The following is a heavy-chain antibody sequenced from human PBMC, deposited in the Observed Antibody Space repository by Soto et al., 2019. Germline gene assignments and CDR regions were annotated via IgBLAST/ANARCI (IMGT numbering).Heavy chain of an antibody. V-gene: IGHV4-31*03. CDR2: IYYSGST. J-gene: IGHJ5*02. Sequence: SETLSLTCTVSGGSISSGGYYWSWIRQHPGKGLEWIGYIYYSGSTYYNPSLKSRVTISVDTSKNQFSLKLSSVTAADTAVYYCARGDSSGYYNWCAPWGQGTLVTVSS. CDR1: GGSISSGGYY. D-gene: IGHD3-22*01. CDR3: ARGDSSGYYNWCAP.